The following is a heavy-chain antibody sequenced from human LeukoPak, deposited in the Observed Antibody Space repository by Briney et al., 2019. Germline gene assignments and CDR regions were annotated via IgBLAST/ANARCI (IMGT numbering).Heavy chain of an antibody. J-gene: IGHJ6*03. CDR1: GFTFSNYG. V-gene: IGHV3-30*02. CDR2: IRYDGSNK. Sequence: GGSLRLSCAASGFTFSNYGMHWVRQAPGKGLERVAFIRYDGSNKYYADSVKGRFTISRDNSKNTLYLQMNSLRAEDTAVYYCANIRTYYYYMDVWGKGTTVTVSS. CDR3: ANIRTYYYYMDV.